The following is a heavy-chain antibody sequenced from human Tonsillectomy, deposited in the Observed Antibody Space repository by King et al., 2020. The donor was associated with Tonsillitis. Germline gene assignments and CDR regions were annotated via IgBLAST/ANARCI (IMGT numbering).Heavy chain of an antibody. Sequence: VQLQESGPGLVKPSETLSLTCTVSGGSISSYYWSWIRQPPGKGLEWFGYIYYNGSTNYNPSLKSRVTISVDTSKNQFSLNLSSVTAAATAVFYCAKNIPGSDAFDIWGQGTMVTVSS. CDR1: GGSISSYY. CDR3: AKNIPGSDAFDI. J-gene: IGHJ3*02. V-gene: IGHV4-59*01. CDR2: IYYNGST. D-gene: IGHD2/OR15-2a*01.